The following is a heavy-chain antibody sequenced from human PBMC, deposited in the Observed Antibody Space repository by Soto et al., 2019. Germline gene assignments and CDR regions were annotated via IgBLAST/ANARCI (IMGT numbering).Heavy chain of an antibody. Sequence: PSEHLCLTYTVSGGSISTDAYYWSWIRHPTGKGLEWIGYIYYSGLKYYNSSLRRRVTISIATSKNQFSLKLSSVTAADTAVYYCARTVDYQSLFDFWGQGSLVPVSS. V-gene: IGHV4-30-4*08. CDR1: GGSISTDAYY. J-gene: IGHJ5*01. D-gene: IGHD2-2*01. CDR2: IYYSGLK. CDR3: ARTVDYQSLFDF.